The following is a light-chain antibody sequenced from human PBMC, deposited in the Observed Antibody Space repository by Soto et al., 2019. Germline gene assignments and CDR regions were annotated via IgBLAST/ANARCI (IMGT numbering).Light chain of an antibody. Sequence: QSVLPQPASVSGSPGQSITISCTGTSNDVGGYNYDSWYQQHPGKAPKLMIYEVSNRPSGVSNRFSGSKSDNTASLTISGLQAEDEADYYCSSYTGSSTPPYVLGTGTKLTVL. CDR2: EVS. V-gene: IGLV2-14*01. CDR3: SSYTGSSTPPYV. J-gene: IGLJ1*01. CDR1: SNDVGGYNY.